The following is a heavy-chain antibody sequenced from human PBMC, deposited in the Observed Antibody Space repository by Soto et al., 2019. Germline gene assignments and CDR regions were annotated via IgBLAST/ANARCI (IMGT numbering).Heavy chain of an antibody. Sequence: ETLSLTCTVSGGSISSYYWSWIRQPPGKGLEWIGYIYYSGSTNYNPSLKSRVTISVDTSKNQFSLKLSSVTAADTAVYYCARVWPDTVTNWFDPWGQGTLVTVSS. CDR2: IYYSGST. J-gene: IGHJ5*02. CDR1: GGSISSYY. CDR3: ARVWPDTVTNWFDP. D-gene: IGHD4-17*01. V-gene: IGHV4-59*01.